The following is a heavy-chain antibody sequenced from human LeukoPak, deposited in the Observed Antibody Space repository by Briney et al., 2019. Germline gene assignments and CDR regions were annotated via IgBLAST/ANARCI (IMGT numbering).Heavy chain of an antibody. V-gene: IGHV4-31*03. J-gene: IGHJ5*02. D-gene: IGHD6-13*01. CDR2: IYYSGST. CDR1: GGSISSGGYY. Sequence: SQTLSLTCTVSGGSISSGGYYWSWIRQHPGKGLEWIGYIYYSGSTYYNPSLKSRVTISVDTSKNQFSLKLSSVTAADTAVYYCARHYSSSRYYNWFDPWGQGTLVTVSS. CDR3: ARHYSSSRYYNWFDP.